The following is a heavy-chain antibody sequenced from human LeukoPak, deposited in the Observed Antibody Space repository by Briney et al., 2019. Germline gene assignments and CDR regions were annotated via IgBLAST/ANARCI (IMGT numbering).Heavy chain of an antibody. V-gene: IGHV3-23*01. D-gene: IGHD3-22*01. Sequence: GGSLRLSCVLSRFTFTSAPMNWVRQAPGKGLEWVSTSGTDGDTYYADSVKGRFTISRDNSKNTVHLQMTSLRVEDTAVYYCATKTPGNYPYDYWGQGTLVIVSP. CDR1: RFTFTSAP. J-gene: IGHJ4*02. CDR3: ATKTPGNYPYDY. CDR2: SGTDGDT.